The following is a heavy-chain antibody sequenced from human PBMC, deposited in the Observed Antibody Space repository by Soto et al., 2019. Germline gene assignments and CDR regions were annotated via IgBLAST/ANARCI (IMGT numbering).Heavy chain of an antibody. CDR1: GGSFSGYY. D-gene: IGHD2-2*01. CDR2: INHSGST. V-gene: IGHV4-34*01. J-gene: IGHJ4*02. CDR3: ARGHGDIVAVPAARFFDY. Sequence: QVQLQQWGAGLLKPSETLSLTCAVYGGSFSGYYWSWIRQPPGKGLEWIGEINHSGSTNYNPSLKSRVTISVDTSKNQFSLKLSSVTAADTAVYYCARGHGDIVAVPAARFFDYWGQGTLVTVSS.